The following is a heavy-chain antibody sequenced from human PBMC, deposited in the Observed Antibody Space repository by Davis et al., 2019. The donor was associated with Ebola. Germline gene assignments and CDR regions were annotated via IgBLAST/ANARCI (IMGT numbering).Heavy chain of an antibody. V-gene: IGHV4-4*07. CDR2: FHSTGSS. CDR3: ARDWGVGTESFDR. Sequence: PSETLSLTCTVSGASISRYDWSWIRQPAGKGLEWIGRFHSTGSSNYNPSLKSRVTMSGDTSKNQLSLKLSSVTVADTAVYYCARDWGVGTESFDRWGQGALVTVSS. D-gene: IGHD5-12*01. CDR1: GASISRYD. J-gene: IGHJ4*02.